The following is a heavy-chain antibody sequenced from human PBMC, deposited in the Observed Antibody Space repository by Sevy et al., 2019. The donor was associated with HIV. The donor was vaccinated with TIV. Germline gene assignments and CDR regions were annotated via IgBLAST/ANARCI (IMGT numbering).Heavy chain of an antibody. CDR2: IKEDDTVK. Sequence: GGSLRLSCVASGFSLESYWMNWVRQAPGKPLEWVANIKEDDTVKYYVESVKGRFTITRDNGRNLVYLLMNNLKVEDTALYYCVRAIQSEFSYWGQGTRVTVSS. D-gene: IGHD2-21*01. V-gene: IGHV3-7*04. CDR3: VRAIQSEFSY. J-gene: IGHJ4*02. CDR1: GFSLESYW.